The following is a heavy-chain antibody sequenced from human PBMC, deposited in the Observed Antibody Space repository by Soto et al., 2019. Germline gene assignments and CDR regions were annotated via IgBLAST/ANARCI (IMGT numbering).Heavy chain of an antibody. CDR2: IWYDGSNK. J-gene: IGHJ4*02. Sequence: QVQLVESGGGVVQPGRSLRLSCAASGFTFSSYGMHWVRQAPGKGLEWVAVIWYDGSNKYYADSVKGRFTISRDNSKNTLYLQMNSLRAEDTAVYYCAREDREELWGIEAWYWGQGTLVTVSS. CDR1: GFTFSSYG. D-gene: IGHD5-18*01. V-gene: IGHV3-33*01. CDR3: AREDREELWGIEAWY.